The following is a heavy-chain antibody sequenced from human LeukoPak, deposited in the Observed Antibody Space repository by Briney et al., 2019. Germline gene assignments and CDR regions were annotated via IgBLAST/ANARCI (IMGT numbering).Heavy chain of an antibody. CDR2: MNPNSGNT. CDR1: GYTFTSYD. Sequence: GASVKVSCKASGYTFTSYDINWVRQATGQGLEWMGWMNPNSGNTGYAQKFRGRVTITRNTSISTAYMELSSLRSEDTAVYYCARYCSSTSCYDAFDIWGQGTMVTVSS. CDR3: ARYCSSTSCYDAFDI. D-gene: IGHD2-2*01. J-gene: IGHJ3*02. V-gene: IGHV1-8*03.